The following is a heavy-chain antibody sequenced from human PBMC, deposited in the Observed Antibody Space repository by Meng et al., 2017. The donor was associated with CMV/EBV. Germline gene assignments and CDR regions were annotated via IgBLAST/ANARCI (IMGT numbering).Heavy chain of an antibody. CDR3: AKGAKDCGPFCYYTDF. Sequence: GGSLRLSCATSGFSFNTSAMHWVRQAPGKGLEWVAIISSDGNNQHYADSVKGRFAISRDNSKNTLYLQMKSLRAEDTAMYYCAKGAKDCGPFCYYTDFWGRGTLVTVSS. J-gene: IGHJ4*02. CDR2: ISSDGNNQ. CDR1: GFSFNTSA. V-gene: IGHV3-33*06. D-gene: IGHD2-21*01.